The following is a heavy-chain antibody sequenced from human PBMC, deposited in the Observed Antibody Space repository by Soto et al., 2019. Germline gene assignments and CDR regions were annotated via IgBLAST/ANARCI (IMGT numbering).Heavy chain of an antibody. D-gene: IGHD3-10*01. V-gene: IGHV3-23*01. CDR3: AKDPKEIFGELLFDY. CDR2: ISGSGGST. J-gene: IGHJ4*02. CDR1: GFTFSSYA. Sequence: GGSLRLSCAASGFTFSSYAMNWVRQAPGKGLEWVSAISGSGGSTYYADSVKGRFTISRDNSKNTLYLQMNSLRAEDTAVYYCAKDPKEIFGELLFDYWGQGTLVTVSS.